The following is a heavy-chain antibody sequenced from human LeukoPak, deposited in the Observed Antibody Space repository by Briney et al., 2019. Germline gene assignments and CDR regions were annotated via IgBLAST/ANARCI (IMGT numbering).Heavy chain of an antibody. CDR2: IYYSGST. V-gene: IGHV4-39*01. J-gene: IGHJ4*02. CDR3: ARICSGGSCYSGDFYY. CDR1: GDSISSSSYY. Sequence: SETLSLTRTVSGDSISSSSYYWGWIPQPPGKGLEWIGSIYYSGSTYYNPSLKSRVTISVDTSKNQFSLKLSSVTAADTAVYYCARICSGGSCYSGDFYYWGQGTLVTVSS. D-gene: IGHD2-15*01.